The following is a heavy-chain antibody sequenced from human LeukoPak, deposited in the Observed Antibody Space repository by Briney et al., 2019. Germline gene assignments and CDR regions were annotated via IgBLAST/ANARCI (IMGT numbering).Heavy chain of an antibody. CDR3: TSADYGAYDY. Sequence: PGGSLRLSCAASGFTFSSHSMNWVRQAPGKGLEWVSYISSSSSSRYYADSVKGRFTISRDDARNSLYLQMNSLRVEDTAVYYCTSADYGAYDYWGQGTLVTVSS. D-gene: IGHD4-17*01. CDR2: ISSSSSSR. V-gene: IGHV3-48*01. CDR1: GFTFSSHS. J-gene: IGHJ4*02.